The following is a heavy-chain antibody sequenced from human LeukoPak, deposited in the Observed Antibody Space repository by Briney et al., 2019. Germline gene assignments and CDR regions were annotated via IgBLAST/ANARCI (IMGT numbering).Heavy chain of an antibody. V-gene: IGHV4-61*01. CDR1: GGSVSSGSYY. J-gene: IGHJ4*02. CDR3: AREGRLERRDNY. D-gene: IGHD1-1*01. CDR2: IYYSGST. Sequence: PSETLSLTCTVSGGSVSSGSYYWSWIRQPAGKGLEWIGYIYYSGSTNYNPSLKSRVTISVDTSKNQFSLKLSSVTAADTAVYYCAREGRLERRDNYWGQGTLVTVSS.